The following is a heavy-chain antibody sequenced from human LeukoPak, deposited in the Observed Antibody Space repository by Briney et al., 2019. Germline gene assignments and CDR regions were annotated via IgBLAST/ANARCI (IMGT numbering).Heavy chain of an antibody. CDR3: ARVGLRGYSYGTTYYFDY. CDR1: GYTFTRYA. Sequence: GASVKVSCKASGYTFTRYAMNWVRQAPGQGLEWMGWINPNSGDTNYAQKFQGCVTMTRDTSISTAYMELSRLRSDDTAVYYCARVGLRGYSYGTTYYFDYWGQGTLVTVSS. CDR2: INPNSGDT. D-gene: IGHD5-18*01. J-gene: IGHJ4*02. V-gene: IGHV1-2*04.